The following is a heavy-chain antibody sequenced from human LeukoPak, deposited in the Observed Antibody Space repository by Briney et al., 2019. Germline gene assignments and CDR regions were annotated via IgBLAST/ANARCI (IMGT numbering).Heavy chain of an antibody. D-gene: IGHD2-2*02. Sequence: ASVKVSCKASGGTFSSYAISWVRQAPGQGLEWMGGIIPIFGTANYAQKFQGRVTITADESTSTAYMELSSLRSEDTAVYYCARVCSSCYIGPDYYYGMDVWGQGTTVTVSS. CDR3: ARVCSSCYIGPDYYYGMDV. V-gene: IGHV1-69*01. J-gene: IGHJ6*02. CDR1: GGTFSSYA. CDR2: IIPIFGTA.